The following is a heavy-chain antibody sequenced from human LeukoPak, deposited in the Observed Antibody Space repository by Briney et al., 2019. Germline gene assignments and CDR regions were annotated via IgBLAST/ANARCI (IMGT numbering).Heavy chain of an antibody. CDR3: ARGAAATVDYYGMDV. CDR1: GFTFSGSS. J-gene: IGHJ6*02. V-gene: IGHV3-21*04. Sequence: GGSLRLSCAASGFTFSGSSMNWVRQAPGKGLEWVSSISSSSNYIQYADSLNGRVTISRDNAKSSLYLQMNSLRAEDTAVYYCARGAAATVDYYGMDVWGQGTTVTVSS. CDR2: ISSSSNYI. D-gene: IGHD6-13*01.